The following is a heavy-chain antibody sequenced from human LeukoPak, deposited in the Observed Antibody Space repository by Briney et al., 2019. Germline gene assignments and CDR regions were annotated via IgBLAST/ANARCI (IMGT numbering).Heavy chain of an antibody. CDR1: GFTFSSYA. CDR2: IYSGGST. V-gene: IGHV3-66*02. CDR3: ARDPGYSYGSYYGMDV. Sequence: GGSLRLSCAASGFTFSSYAMSWVRQAPGKGLEWVSVIYSGGSTYYADSVKGRFTISRDNSKNTLYLQMNSLRAEDTAVYYCARDPGYSYGSYYGMDVWGQGTTVTVSS. D-gene: IGHD5-18*01. J-gene: IGHJ6*02.